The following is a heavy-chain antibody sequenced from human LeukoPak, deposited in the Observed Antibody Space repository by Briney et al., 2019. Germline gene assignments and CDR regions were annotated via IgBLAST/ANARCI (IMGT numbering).Heavy chain of an antibody. D-gene: IGHD3-10*01. J-gene: IGHJ4*02. CDR2: IIPIFGTA. CDR1: GGTFSSYA. CDR3: AKAMVRGVIIPLDY. V-gene: IGHV1-69*13. Sequence: GASVKVSCKASGGTFSSYAISWVRQAPGQGLEWMGGIIPIFGTANYAQKFQGRVTITADESTSTAYMELSSLRSEDTAVYYCAKAMVRGVIIPLDYWGQGTLVTVSS.